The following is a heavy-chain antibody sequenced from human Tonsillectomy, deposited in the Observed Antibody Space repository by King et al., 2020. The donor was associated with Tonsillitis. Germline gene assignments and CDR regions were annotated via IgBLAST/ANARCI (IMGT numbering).Heavy chain of an antibody. CDR2: LGYDGSNK. CDR3: ARAYCSSTSCYGYFDY. V-gene: IGHV3-33*01. D-gene: IGHD2-2*01. J-gene: IGHJ4*02. Sequence: VQLVESGGGVVQPGRSLRLSCAASGFTFSSYGMHWVRQAPGKGLEWVAVLGYDGSNKYYADSVKGRFTISRDNSKNTLYLQMNSLRAEDTAVYYCARAYCSSTSCYGYFDYWGQGTLVTVSS. CDR1: GFTFSSYG.